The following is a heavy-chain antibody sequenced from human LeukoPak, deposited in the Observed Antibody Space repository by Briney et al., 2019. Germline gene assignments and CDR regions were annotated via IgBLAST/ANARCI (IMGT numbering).Heavy chain of an antibody. V-gene: IGHV3-21*01. J-gene: IGHJ6*04. D-gene: IGHD3-9*01. CDR1: GFTFSNYW. Sequence: GGSLRLSCAASGFTFSNYWMSWVRQAPGKGLEWVSSISSSSSYIYYADSVKGRFTISRDNAKNSLYLQMNSLRAEDTAVYYCASTGDFDWLTRYYYGMDVWGKGTTVTVSS. CDR3: ASTGDFDWLTRYYYGMDV. CDR2: ISSSSSYI.